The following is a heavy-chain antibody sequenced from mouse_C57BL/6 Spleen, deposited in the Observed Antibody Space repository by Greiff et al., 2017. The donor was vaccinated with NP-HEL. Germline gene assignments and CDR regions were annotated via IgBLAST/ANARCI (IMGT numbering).Heavy chain of an antibody. J-gene: IGHJ4*01. Sequence: EVHLVESGAELVRPGASVKLSCTASGFNIKDDYMHWVKQRPEQGLEWIGWIDPENGDTEYASKFQGKATITADTSSNTAYLQLSSLTSEDTAVYYCTSYAMDYWGQGTSVTVSS. CDR1: GFNIKDDY. CDR3: TSYAMDY. V-gene: IGHV14-4*01. CDR2: IDPENGDT.